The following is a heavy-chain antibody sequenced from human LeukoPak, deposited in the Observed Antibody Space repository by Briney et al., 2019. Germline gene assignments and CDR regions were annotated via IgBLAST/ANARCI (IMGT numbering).Heavy chain of an antibody. J-gene: IGHJ4*02. CDR2: IIPIFGTA. Sequence: ASVKVSCKASGGTFSSYAINWVRQAPGQGLEWMGGIIPIFGTANYAQKFQGRVTITADKSTSTAYMELSSLRSEDTAVYYCARDPGSGDYADVTDYWGQGTLVTVYS. D-gene: IGHD4-17*01. CDR1: GGTFSSYA. V-gene: IGHV1-69*06. CDR3: ARDPGSGDYADVTDY.